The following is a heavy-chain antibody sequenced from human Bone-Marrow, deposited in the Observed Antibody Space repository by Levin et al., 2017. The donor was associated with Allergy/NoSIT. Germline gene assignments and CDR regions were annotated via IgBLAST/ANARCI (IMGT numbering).Heavy chain of an antibody. V-gene: IGHV3-53*01. CDR1: GFTVSSTY. J-gene: IGHJ4*02. D-gene: IGHD7-27*01. CDR3: ARGDPNGANYFAY. CDR2: FYSDGTT. Sequence: LSLTCAASGFTVSSTYVSWVRQAPGKGLEWVSVFYSDGTTYYADSVKGRFTISRDTSKNTLYLQMNSLRAEDTALYYCARGDPNGANYFAYWGQGTLVTVSS.